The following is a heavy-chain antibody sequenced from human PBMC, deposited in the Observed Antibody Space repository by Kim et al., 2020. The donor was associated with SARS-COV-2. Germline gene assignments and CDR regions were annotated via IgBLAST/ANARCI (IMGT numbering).Heavy chain of an antibody. Sequence: GGSLRLSCAASGFTFDDYAMHWVRQAPGKGLEWVSGISWNSGSIGYADSVKGRFTISRDNAKNSLYLQMNSLRAEDTALYYCAKVRKGYYYYYGMDVWGQGTTVTVSS. V-gene: IGHV3-9*01. CDR1: GFTFDDYA. CDR3: AKVRKGYYYYYGMDV. J-gene: IGHJ6*02. CDR2: ISWNSGSI.